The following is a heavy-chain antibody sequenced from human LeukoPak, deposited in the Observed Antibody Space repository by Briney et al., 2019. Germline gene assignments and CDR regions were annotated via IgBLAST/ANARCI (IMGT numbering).Heavy chain of an antibody. Sequence: PGGSLRLSCAASGFTFSSYSMNWVRQAPGKGLEWVSYISSSSSTIYYADSVKGRFTISRDNAKNSLYLQMNSLRAEDTAVYYCATIAVGGYYAYDYWGQGTLVTVSS. CDR2: ISSSSSTI. D-gene: IGHD3-22*01. J-gene: IGHJ4*02. V-gene: IGHV3-48*01. CDR3: ATIAVGGYYAYDY. CDR1: GFTFSSYS.